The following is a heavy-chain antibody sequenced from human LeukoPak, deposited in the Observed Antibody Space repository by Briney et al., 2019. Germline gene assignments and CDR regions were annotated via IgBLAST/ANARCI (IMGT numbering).Heavy chain of an antibody. V-gene: IGHV3-30*18. CDR3: AKEGATGHPHPDY. J-gene: IGHJ4*02. CDR1: GFTFSSYG. Sequence: GRSLRLSCAASGFTFSSYGMHWVRQAPGKGLEWVAVISYDGSNKYYADSVKGRFTISRDNSKNTLYLQMNSLRAEDTAVYYCAKEGATGHPHPDYRGQGTLVTASP. CDR2: ISYDGSNK. D-gene: IGHD1-26*01.